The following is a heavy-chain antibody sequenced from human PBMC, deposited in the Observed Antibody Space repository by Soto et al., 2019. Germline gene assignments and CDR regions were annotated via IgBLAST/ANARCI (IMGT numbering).Heavy chain of an antibody. Sequence: QVQLRASGPGLVKTSRTLSLTCAVSGGSISTITWWSWVRQPPGKGLQWIGEIYHSGSTNYNPSLKSRVTISVDKSKNQFSLELSSVTAADTAVYYCARDLGSCSSTSCRPFDYWGQGTLVTVSS. D-gene: IGHD2-2*03. CDR2: IYHSGST. CDR3: ARDLGSCSSTSCRPFDY. CDR1: GGSISTITW. J-gene: IGHJ4*02. V-gene: IGHV4-4*02.